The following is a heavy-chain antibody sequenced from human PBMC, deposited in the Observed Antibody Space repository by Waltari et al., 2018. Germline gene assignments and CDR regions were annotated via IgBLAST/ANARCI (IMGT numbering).Heavy chain of an antibody. Sequence: QVQLQESGPGLVKTSETLSLTCAVSGYSISSGYYWGWIRQPPGKGLEWIGSIYHSGSTYYNPSLKSRVTISVDTSKNQFSLKLSSVTAADTAVYYCAREAAAGAKPTDYWGQGTLVTVSS. V-gene: IGHV4-38-2*02. J-gene: IGHJ4*02. CDR1: GYSISSGYY. CDR2: IYHSGST. D-gene: IGHD6-13*01. CDR3: AREAAAGAKPTDY.